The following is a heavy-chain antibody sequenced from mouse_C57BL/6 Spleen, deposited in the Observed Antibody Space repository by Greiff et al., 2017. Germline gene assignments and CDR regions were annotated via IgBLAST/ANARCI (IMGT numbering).Heavy chain of an antibody. Sequence: DVMLVESGGGLVKPGGSLKLSCAASGFTFSDYGMHWVRQAPEKGLEWVAYISSGSSTIYYADTVKGRFTISGDNAENTLFLQMTSLRSEDTAMYYCARKDYSSSYYFDYWGQGTTLTVSS. J-gene: IGHJ2*01. D-gene: IGHD2-12*01. V-gene: IGHV5-17*01. CDR2: ISSGSSTI. CDR1: GFTFSDYG. CDR3: ARKDYSSSYYFDY.